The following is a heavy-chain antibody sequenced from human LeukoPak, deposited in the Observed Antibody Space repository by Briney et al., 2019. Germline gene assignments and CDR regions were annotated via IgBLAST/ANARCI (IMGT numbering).Heavy chain of an antibody. CDR1: GFTFSSYG. CDR2: IRYDGSNK. CDR3: ARRPVAALFGNWSDP. Sequence: GGSLRLSCAASGFTFSSYGMHWVRQAPGKGLEWVAFIRYDGSNKYYADSVKGRFTISRDNSKNTLYLQMNSLRAEDTAVYYCARRPVAALFGNWSDPWGQGTLVTVSS. V-gene: IGHV3-30*02. D-gene: IGHD6-6*01. J-gene: IGHJ5*02.